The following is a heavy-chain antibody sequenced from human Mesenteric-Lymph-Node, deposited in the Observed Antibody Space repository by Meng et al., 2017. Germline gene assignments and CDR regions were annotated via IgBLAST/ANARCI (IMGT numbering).Heavy chain of an antibody. J-gene: IGHJ4*02. CDR3: ASEDTAMVFDY. Sequence: QVQLVQPGADVNKPGASAKVPCKASGYTFTGYYMHWVRQAPGQGLEWMGRINPNSGGTNYAQKFQGRVTMTRDTSISTAYMELSRLRSDDTAVYYCASEDTAMVFDYWGQGTLVTVSS. CDR1: GYTFTGYY. D-gene: IGHD5-18*01. V-gene: IGHV1-2*06. CDR2: INPNSGGT.